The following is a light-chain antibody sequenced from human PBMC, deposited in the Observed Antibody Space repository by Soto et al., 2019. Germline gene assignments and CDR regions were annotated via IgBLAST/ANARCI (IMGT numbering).Light chain of an antibody. CDR1: SGHSSYA. Sequence: QSVLTQSPSASASLGASVKLTCTLSSGHSSYAIAWHQQQPEKGPRYLMKVNTDGSHNKGDGIPDRFSGSSSGAERYLTISSLQSEDEVDYYCQTWGAGFSVVFVGGTKLTVL. V-gene: IGLV4-69*01. CDR3: QTWGAGFSVV. J-gene: IGLJ2*01. CDR2: VNTDGSH.